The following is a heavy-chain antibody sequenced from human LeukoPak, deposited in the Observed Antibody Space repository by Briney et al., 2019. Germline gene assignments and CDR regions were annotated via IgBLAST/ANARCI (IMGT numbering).Heavy chain of an antibody. CDR2: VSSSGRHM. D-gene: IGHD5-12*01. CDR1: GFTFSNYG. Sequence: PGGSLSLSCAASGFTFSNYGMHWVRQAPGKGLEWVSSVSSSGRHMYYADSVKGRFTISRDNAKNSLYLQMNSLRAEDTAVYYCGRVKEASAFDIWGQGTMVTVSS. CDR3: GRVKEASAFDI. V-gene: IGHV3-21*01. J-gene: IGHJ3*02.